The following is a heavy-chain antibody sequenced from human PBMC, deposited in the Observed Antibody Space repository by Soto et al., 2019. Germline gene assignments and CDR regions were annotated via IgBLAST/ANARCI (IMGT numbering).Heavy chain of an antibody. Sequence: SETLSLTCAVSGGSISSSNWWSWVRQPPGKGLEWIGEIYHSGSANYNPSLKSRVTISVDKSKNQFSLKLSSVTAADTAVYYCAPGRDGYIYDAFDIWGQGTMVTVSS. CDR1: GGSISSSNW. D-gene: IGHD5-12*01. CDR3: APGRDGYIYDAFDI. V-gene: IGHV4-4*02. J-gene: IGHJ3*02. CDR2: IYHSGSA.